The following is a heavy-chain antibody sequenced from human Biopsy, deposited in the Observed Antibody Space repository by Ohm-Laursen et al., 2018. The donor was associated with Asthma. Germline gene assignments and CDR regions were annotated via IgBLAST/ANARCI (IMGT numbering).Heavy chain of an antibody. J-gene: IGHJ5*02. CDR2: INVGNGNT. Sequence: ASENVSCQAYGYTFTNYAIHWVRQPPGQRPEWMGWINVGNGNTKYSQKFQSRVTITRDTSATTAYMELSRLRSEDTAVYYCERVRKDYYDSSGLSGGWFDPWGQGTLVTVSS. D-gene: IGHD3-22*01. V-gene: IGHV1-3*01. CDR1: GYTFTNYA. CDR3: ERVRKDYYDSSGLSGGWFDP.